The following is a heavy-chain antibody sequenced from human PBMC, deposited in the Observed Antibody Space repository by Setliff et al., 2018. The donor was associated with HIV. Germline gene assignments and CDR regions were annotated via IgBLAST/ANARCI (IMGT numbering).Heavy chain of an antibody. CDR1: GGSFSGYY. D-gene: IGHD3-3*01. J-gene: IGHJ6*03. CDR2: INHSGST. V-gene: IGHV4-34*01. CDR3: ARGTAYYNFWSGYSQDYYYYMDV. Sequence: SETLSLTCAVYGGSFSGYYWSWIRQPPGKGLEWIGEINHSGSTKYNPSLKSRVTISVDTSKNQFSLKLSSVTAADTAVYYCARGTAYYNFWSGYSQDYYYYMDVWGKGTTVTVSS.